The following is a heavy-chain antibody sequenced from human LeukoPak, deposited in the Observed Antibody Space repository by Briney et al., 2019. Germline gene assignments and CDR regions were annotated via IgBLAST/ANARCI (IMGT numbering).Heavy chain of an antibody. V-gene: IGHV4-59*01. CDR1: GGSISSYY. CDR2: IYYSGST. Sequence: SETLSLTCTVSGGSISSYYWSWIRQPPGKGLEWIGYIYYSGSTNYNPSLKSRVTISVDTSKNQFSLKLSSVTAADTAVYYCARVPVAAAGTAVDGAYYYYGMDVWGQGTTVTVSS. CDR3: ARVPVAAAGTAVDGAYYYYGMDV. D-gene: IGHD6-13*01. J-gene: IGHJ6*02.